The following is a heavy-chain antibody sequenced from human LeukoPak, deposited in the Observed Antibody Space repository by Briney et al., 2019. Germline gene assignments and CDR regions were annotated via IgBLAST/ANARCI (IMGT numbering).Heavy chain of an antibody. J-gene: IGHJ6*03. Sequence: PGGSLRLSCAASGFTFSSYAMSWVRQAPGKGLEWVSGISGTGDSTFYADSVKGRFTVFRDNSKNTVDLQMNSLRAEDTAVYYCARYSLSSSKYYYYYMDVWGKGTTVTVSS. CDR3: ARYSLSSSKYYYYYMDV. D-gene: IGHD5/OR15-5a*01. CDR1: GFTFSSYA. V-gene: IGHV3-23*01. CDR2: ISGTGDST.